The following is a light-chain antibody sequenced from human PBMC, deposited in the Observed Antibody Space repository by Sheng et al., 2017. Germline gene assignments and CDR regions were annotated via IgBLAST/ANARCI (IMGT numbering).Light chain of an antibody. V-gene: IGKV1-27*01. CDR2: AAS. Sequence: DIQMTQSPSSLSASVGDRVTITCRASQGISNYLAWYQQKPGKVPKLLIYAASTLQSGVPSRFSGSGSGTDFTLTISSLQPEDVATYYCQNYKSAPARVFGQGTKVEIK. J-gene: IGKJ1*01. CDR1: QGISNY. CDR3: QNYKSAPARV.